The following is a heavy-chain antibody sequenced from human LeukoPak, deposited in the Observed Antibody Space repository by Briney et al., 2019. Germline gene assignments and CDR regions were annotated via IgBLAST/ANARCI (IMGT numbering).Heavy chain of an antibody. J-gene: IGHJ6*02. CDR2: ISSSSSYI. D-gene: IGHD2-2*01. CDR1: GFTFSSYS. Sequence: GGSLRLSCAASGFTFSSYSMNWVRLAPGKGLEWVSSISSSSSYIYYADSVKGRFTISRDNAKNSLYLQMNGLRAEDTAVYYCARAVSRCSSTSCYSYYGMDVWGQGTTVTVSS. V-gene: IGHV3-21*01. CDR3: ARAVSRCSSTSCYSYYGMDV.